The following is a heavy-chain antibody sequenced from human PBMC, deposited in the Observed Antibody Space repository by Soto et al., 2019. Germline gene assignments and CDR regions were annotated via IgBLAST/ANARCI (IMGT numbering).Heavy chain of an antibody. CDR1: GFTFSTYW. V-gene: IGHV3-74*01. Sequence: EVQLVESGGGLVQPGGSLRLSCAASGFTFSTYWMHWVRQAPGKGLVWVSRINSDGSTTNYADSVKGRFTISRDIAKNSLYLQLNSLRAEDTAVYYCEREADYDRGVWGHGTTVTVS. J-gene: IGHJ6*02. CDR2: INSDGSTT. CDR3: EREADYDRGV.